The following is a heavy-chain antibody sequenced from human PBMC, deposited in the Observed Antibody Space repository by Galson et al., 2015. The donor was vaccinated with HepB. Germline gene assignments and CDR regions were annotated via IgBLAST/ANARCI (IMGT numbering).Heavy chain of an antibody. CDR1: GFSFSTYS. V-gene: IGHV3-48*01. CDR2: ISSNSVI. Sequence: SLRLSCAASGFSFSTYSIDWVRQAPGKGLEWVSYISSNSVIYYADSVKGRFTISRDNAKNSLYLQMNSLRAEDTAVYYCARGGGDHCGGDCYDFDYWGQGTLVTVSS. CDR3: ARGGGDHCGGDCYDFDY. J-gene: IGHJ4*02. D-gene: IGHD2-21*01.